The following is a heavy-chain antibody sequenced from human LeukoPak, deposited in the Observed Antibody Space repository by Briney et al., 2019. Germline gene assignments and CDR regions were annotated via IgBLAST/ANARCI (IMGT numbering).Heavy chain of an antibody. CDR2: INHSGRT. CDR1: GGSFSHYY. J-gene: IGHJ5*01. CDR3: ARGGSGLLWFDY. D-gene: IGHD3-10*01. V-gene: IGHV4-34*01. Sequence: SETLSLTCAVYGGSFSHYYWSWIRQPPGKGLEWIGEINHSGRTNYNPSLKSRVTMSVDTSKSHFSLKLSSVTAADTAVYYCARGGSGLLWFDYWGQGNLVTVSS.